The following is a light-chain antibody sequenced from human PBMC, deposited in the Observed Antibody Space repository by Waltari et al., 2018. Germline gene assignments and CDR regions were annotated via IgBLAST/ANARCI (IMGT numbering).Light chain of an antibody. J-gene: IGKJ4*01. Sequence: IVMTQSPATLSASPWEGATLSCRASESIRNNLAWYQQKAGQAPRLLIFGASNRATGIPARFSGSGSGTEFALTISTLQSEDFAVYFCQHYNNQPLTFGGGTKVEIK. CDR1: ESIRNN. CDR2: GAS. CDR3: QHYNNQPLT. V-gene: IGKV3-15*01.